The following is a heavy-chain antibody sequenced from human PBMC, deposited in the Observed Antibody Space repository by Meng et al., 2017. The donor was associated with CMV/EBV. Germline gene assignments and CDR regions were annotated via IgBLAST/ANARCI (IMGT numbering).Heavy chain of an antibody. CDR1: GGSISSSSYY. CDR3: ARVNVVVPAAISFDY. CDR2: IYYSGST. Sequence: GSLRLSCTVSGGSISSSSYYWGWIRQPPGKGLEWIGSIYYSGSTYYNPSLKSRVTISVDTSKNQFSLKLSSVTAADTAVYYCARVNVVVPAAISFDYWGQGTLVTSPQ. J-gene: IGHJ4*02. D-gene: IGHD2-2*02. V-gene: IGHV4-39*07.